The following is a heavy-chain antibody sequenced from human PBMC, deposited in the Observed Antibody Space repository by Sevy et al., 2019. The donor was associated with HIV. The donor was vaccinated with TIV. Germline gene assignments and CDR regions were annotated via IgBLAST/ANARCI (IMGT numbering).Heavy chain of an antibody. Sequence: GGSLRLSCAASGFTFSSYAMTWVRQAPGKGLEWVSSISGSGGNTYYADSVKGRFTISRDSSKNTVSLQMNSLRAEDTAVYYCAKDGLWLSVAYWGQGTLVNVSS. V-gene: IGHV3-23*01. CDR3: AKDGLWLSVAY. CDR2: ISGSGGNT. J-gene: IGHJ4*02. CDR1: GFTFSSYA. D-gene: IGHD5-18*01.